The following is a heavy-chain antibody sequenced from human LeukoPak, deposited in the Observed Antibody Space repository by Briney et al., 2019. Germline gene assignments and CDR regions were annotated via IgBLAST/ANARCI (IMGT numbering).Heavy chain of an antibody. V-gene: IGHV3-33*01. D-gene: IGHD2-15*01. Sequence: PGRSLRLSCAASGFTFSSYGMHWVRQAPGKGLEWVAVIWYDGSNKYYADSVKGRFTISRDNSKNTLYLQMNSLRAEDTAVYYCAWSSAVVVAAPPNYWGQGTLVTVSS. CDR2: IWYDGSNK. CDR1: GFTFSSYG. CDR3: AWSSAVVVAAPPNY. J-gene: IGHJ4*02.